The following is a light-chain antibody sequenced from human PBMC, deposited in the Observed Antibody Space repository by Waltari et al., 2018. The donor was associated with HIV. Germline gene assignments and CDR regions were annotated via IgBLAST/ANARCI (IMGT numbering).Light chain of an antibody. CDR3: GTWDSSLNAGV. V-gene: IGLV1-51*01. CDR2: DND. CDR1: SSNLAHNY. Sequence: QSMLTQPPSVSAAPGQKVTISCPASSSNLAHNYVSCYQHLPGAAPTLVIYDNDNRPSGIPDRFSGSKSGASATLVITGLQTGDEGDYYCGTWDSSLNAGVFGGGTKLTVL. J-gene: IGLJ3*02.